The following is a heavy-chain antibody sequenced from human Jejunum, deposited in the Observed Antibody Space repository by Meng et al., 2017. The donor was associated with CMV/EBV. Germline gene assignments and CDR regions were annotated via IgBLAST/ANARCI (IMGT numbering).Heavy chain of an antibody. CDR2: INVSGGST. CDR3: ARDTYYGAGSLYDPIDC. V-gene: IGHV1-46*01. D-gene: IGHD3-10*01. Sequence: FTTYYMHWVRQVPGQGLEWMGIINVSGGSTRYAQKFQGRVSMTSDTSTSTAYMALSSLRSEDTAMYYCARDTYYGAGSLYDPIDCWGQGTQVTVSS. CDR1: FTTYY. J-gene: IGHJ4*02.